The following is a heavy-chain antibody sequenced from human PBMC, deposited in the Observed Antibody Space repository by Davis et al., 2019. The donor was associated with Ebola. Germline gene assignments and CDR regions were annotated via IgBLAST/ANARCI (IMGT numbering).Heavy chain of an antibody. CDR1: GGSFSGYY. Sequence: SETLSLTCAVYGGSFSGYYWSWIRQPPGKGLEWIGEINHSGSTNYNPSLKSRVTISVDTSKNQFSLKLSSVTAADTAVYYCARRYSSGWVYWYFDLWGRGTLVTVSS. D-gene: IGHD6-19*01. CDR2: INHSGST. J-gene: IGHJ2*01. CDR3: ARRYSSGWVYWYFDL. V-gene: IGHV4-34*01.